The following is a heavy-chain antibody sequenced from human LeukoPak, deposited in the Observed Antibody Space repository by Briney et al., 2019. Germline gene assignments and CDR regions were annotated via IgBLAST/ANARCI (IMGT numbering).Heavy chain of an antibody. J-gene: IGHJ4*02. CDR1: GGSISSGSSY. CDR2: IYYSGTT. D-gene: IGHD6-13*01. Sequence: PSETLSLTCTVSGGSISSGSSYWGWIRQPPGKGLEWIGNIYYSGTTYYSPSLKSRVTISVDRSKNQFSLRVNSMTAADTAVYYCARVGISWPFYYFDYWGQGTLVPVSS. V-gene: IGHV4-39*07. CDR3: ARVGISWPFYYFDY.